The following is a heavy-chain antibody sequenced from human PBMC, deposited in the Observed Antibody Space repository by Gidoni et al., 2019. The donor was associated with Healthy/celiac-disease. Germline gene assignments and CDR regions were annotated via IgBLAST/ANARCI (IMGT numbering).Heavy chain of an antibody. V-gene: IGHV3-7*05. D-gene: IGHD3-3*01. J-gene: IGHJ4*02. CDR2: IKQDGSEK. CDR3: AREGFGVVIITHSVDY. Sequence: EVQLVESGGGLVQPGGSLRLSCAASGFTFSSYWMSWVRQAPGKGLEWVANIKQDGSEKYYVDSVKGRFTISRDNAKNSLYLQMNSLRAEDTAVYYCAREGFGVVIITHSVDYWGQGTLVTVSS. CDR1: GFTFSSYW.